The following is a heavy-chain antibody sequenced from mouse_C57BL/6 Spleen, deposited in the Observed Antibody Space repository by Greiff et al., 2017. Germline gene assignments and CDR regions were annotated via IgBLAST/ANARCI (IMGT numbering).Heavy chain of an antibody. CDR1: GYTFTSYW. Sequence: VQLQQPGAELVRPGSSVKLSCKASGYTFTSYWMHWVKQRPIQGLEWIGNIYPSDSETHYNQKFKDKATLTVDKSSSTAYMQLSSLTSEDSAVYYCARSGDYDVAYWGQGTLVTVSA. CDR2: IYPSDSET. J-gene: IGHJ3*01. V-gene: IGHV1-52*01. D-gene: IGHD2-4*01. CDR3: ARSGDYDVAY.